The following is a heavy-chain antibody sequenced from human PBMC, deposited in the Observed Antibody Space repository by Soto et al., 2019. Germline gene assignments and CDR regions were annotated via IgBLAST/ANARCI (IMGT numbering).Heavy chain of an antibody. J-gene: IGHJ3*02. CDR3: ARTTVVTLDI. CDR2: ISAYNCHT. Sequence: QVQLVQSGAEVKKPGASVKVSCKASGYTFTSYGISWVRQAPGQGHEWMGWISAYNCHTNYAQKLQGRVTMPTATSTSRAYMELRSMTSDDTAVYFCARTTVVTLDIWGQGTMVTVSS. CDR1: GYTFTSYG. D-gene: IGHD4-17*01. V-gene: IGHV1-18*01.